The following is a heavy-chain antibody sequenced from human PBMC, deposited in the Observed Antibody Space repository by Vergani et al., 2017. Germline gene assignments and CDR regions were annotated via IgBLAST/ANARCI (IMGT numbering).Heavy chain of an antibody. D-gene: IGHD5-12*01. CDR1: GFTFSSYS. CDR2: ISSSSSYI. V-gene: IGHV3-21*01. J-gene: IGHJ4*02. CDR3: ARDGHTGVATDY. Sequence: EVQLLESGGGLVQPGGSLRLSCAASGFTFSSYSMNWVRQAPGKGLEWVSSISSSSSYIYYADSVKGRFTISRDNAKNSLYLQMNSLRAEDTAVYYCARDGHTGVATDYWGQGTLVTVSS.